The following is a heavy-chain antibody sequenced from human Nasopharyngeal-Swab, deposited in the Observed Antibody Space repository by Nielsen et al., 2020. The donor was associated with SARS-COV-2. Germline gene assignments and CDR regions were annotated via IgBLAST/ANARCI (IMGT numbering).Heavy chain of an antibody. D-gene: IGHD6-6*01. CDR3: ARRDSSSVYYYYFVDV. J-gene: IGHJ6*03. CDR1: GGSFSGYY. Sequence: SQTLSLTCAVYGGSFSGYYWSWIRQPPGKGLEWIGEINHSGSTNYNTSLKSRVTISVDTSKNQFSLKLTSVTAADTAVYYCARRDSSSVYYYYFVDVWGKGTTVTVSS. V-gene: IGHV4-34*01. CDR2: INHSGST.